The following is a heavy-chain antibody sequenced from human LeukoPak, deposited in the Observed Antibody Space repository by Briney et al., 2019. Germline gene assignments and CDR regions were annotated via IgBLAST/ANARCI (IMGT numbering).Heavy chain of an antibody. CDR3: VSLELPTY. CDR2: ISWNSGSI. J-gene: IGHJ4*02. CDR1: GFTFDDYA. Sequence: GGSLRFSCAASGFTFDDYAMHWVRQAPGKGLEGVSGISWNSGSIGYADSVKGRFTISRDNAKNSLYLQMNSLRAEDTALYYCVSLELPTYWGQGTLVTVSS. D-gene: IGHD1-7*01. V-gene: IGHV3-9*01.